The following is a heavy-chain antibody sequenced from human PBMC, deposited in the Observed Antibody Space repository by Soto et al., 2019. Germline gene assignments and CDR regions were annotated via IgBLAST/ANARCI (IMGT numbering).Heavy chain of an antibody. CDR2: IYHSGRT. D-gene: IGHD1-1*01. CDR1: GGSINNGNS. Sequence: QVQLQESGPGLVKPSGTLSLTCDVSGGSINNGNSWSWVRQSPARGLERIGEIYHSGRTDYNPYLKSGVTISLDRSKNQISMKLITVTAADPAIYYCAGSSCSIGRYHSDVMDTWGQGTTVTVS. J-gene: IGHJ6*02. V-gene: IGHV4-4*02. CDR3: AGSSCSIGRYHSDVMDT.